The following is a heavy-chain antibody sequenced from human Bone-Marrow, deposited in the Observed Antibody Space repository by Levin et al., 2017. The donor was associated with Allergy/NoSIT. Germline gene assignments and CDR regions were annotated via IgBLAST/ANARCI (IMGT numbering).Heavy chain of an antibody. D-gene: IGHD2-21*01. CDR3: ARDGYIVVVDDTKEKDAFDI. CDR2: ISYDGSNK. V-gene: IGHV3-30-3*01. CDR1: GFTFSSYA. Sequence: GGSLRLSCAASGFTFSSYAMHWVRQAPGKGLEWVAVISYDGSNKYYADSVKGRFTISRDNSKNTLYLQMNSLRAEDTAVYYCARDGYIVVVDDTKEKDAFDIWGQGTMVTVSS. J-gene: IGHJ3*02.